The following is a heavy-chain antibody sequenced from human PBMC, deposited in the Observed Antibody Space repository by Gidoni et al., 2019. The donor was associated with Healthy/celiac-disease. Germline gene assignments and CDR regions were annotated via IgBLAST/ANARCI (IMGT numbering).Heavy chain of an antibody. Sequence: QLQLQESGPGLVKPSETLSLTCTVSVGSISSSSYYWGWIRQPPGKGLEWIGSIYYSGSTYYNPSLKSRVTISVDTSKNQFSLKLSSVTAADTAVYYCASFNRGYDFWSGYYKGGAFDIWGQGTMVTVSS. V-gene: IGHV4-39*01. CDR1: VGSISSSSYY. D-gene: IGHD3-3*01. CDR3: ASFNRGYDFWSGYYKGGAFDI. CDR2: IYYSGST. J-gene: IGHJ3*02.